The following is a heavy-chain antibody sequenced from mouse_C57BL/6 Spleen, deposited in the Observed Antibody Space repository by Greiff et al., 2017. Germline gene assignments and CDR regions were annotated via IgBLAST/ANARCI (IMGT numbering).Heavy chain of an antibody. Sequence: EVNVVESGGGLVKPGGSLKLSCAASGFTFSSYTMSWVRQTPEKRLEWVATISGGGGNTYYPDSVKGRFTISRDNAKNTLYLQMSSLRSEDTALYYCARKPYYGSSNWYFDVWGTGTTVTVSS. J-gene: IGHJ1*03. CDR1: GFTFSSYT. CDR3: ARKPYYGSSNWYFDV. V-gene: IGHV5-9*01. D-gene: IGHD1-1*01. CDR2: ISGGGGNT.